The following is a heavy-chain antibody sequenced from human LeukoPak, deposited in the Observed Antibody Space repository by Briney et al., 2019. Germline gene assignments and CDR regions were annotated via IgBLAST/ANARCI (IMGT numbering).Heavy chain of an antibody. V-gene: IGHV3-48*04. D-gene: IGHD3-22*01. CDR3: ARDADYYDSSGRLFDY. CDR2: INSVSGTI. Sequence: GGSLRLSCAASGFTFSSFSMNWVRQAPGKGLEWVSYINSVSGTIHYADSVKGRFTISRDNAKNSLYLQMNSLRAEDTAVYYCARDADYYDSSGRLFDYWGQGTLVTVSS. CDR1: GFTFSSFS. J-gene: IGHJ4*02.